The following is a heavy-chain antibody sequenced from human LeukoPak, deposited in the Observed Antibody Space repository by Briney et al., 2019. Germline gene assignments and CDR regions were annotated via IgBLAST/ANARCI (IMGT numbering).Heavy chain of an antibody. D-gene: IGHD6-19*01. Sequence: ASVKVSCKASGYTFTSYDINWVRQATGQGLEWMGWMNPNSGNTGYAQKFQGRVTMTRNTSISTAYMELSSLRSEDTAVYYCARGPEIVVAGTTFAAYKWFDPWGQGTLLSVSS. V-gene: IGHV1-8*01. CDR2: MNPNSGNT. J-gene: IGHJ5*02. CDR1: GYTFTSYD. CDR3: ARGPEIVVAGTTFAAYKWFDP.